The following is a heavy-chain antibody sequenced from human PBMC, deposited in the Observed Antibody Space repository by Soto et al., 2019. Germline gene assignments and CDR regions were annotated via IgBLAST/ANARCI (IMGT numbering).Heavy chain of an antibody. CDR1: GYTFTNYG. D-gene: IGHD3-22*01. V-gene: IGHV1-18*03. CDR3: ARVGYYYDSSGYGQIYYYYYGMDV. Sequence: QVQLVQSGAEVKKPGASVKVSCKASGYTFTNYGISWVRQAPGQGLEWMGWISAYNGNTNYAQKLQGRVTMTTDTSTSTAYMELRSLRSDDMAVYYCARVGYYYDSSGYGQIYYYYYGMDVWGQGTTVTVSS. CDR2: ISAYNGNT. J-gene: IGHJ6*02.